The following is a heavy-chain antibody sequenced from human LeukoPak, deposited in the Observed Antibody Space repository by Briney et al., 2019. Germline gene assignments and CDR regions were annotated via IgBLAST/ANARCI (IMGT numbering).Heavy chain of an antibody. CDR1: GFAFSTSW. CDR3: ARDSGYSAFDY. D-gene: IGHD5-12*01. Sequence: GGSLRLSCAASGFAFSTSWMAWVRQAPGKGLKWLANINPDGSTKNYVDYVRGRFTISRDNAKNSLYLQMSNLRADDTAVYYCARDSGYSAFDYGGQGTLVTVSA. J-gene: IGHJ4*02. V-gene: IGHV3-7*05. CDR2: INPDGSTK.